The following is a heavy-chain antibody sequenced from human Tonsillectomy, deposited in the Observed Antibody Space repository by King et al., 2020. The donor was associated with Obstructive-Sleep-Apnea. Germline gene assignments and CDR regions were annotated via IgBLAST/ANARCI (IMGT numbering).Heavy chain of an antibody. CDR2: ISSSSSYT. CDR3: ARDPQTETYYEFWSGPGRYYYGMDV. CDR1: GFTFSDYY. D-gene: IGHD3-3*01. J-gene: IGHJ6*02. V-gene: IGHV3-11*06. Sequence: VQLVESGGGLVKPGGSLRLSCAASGFTFSDYYMSWIRQAPGKGLEWVSYISSSSSYTNYADSVKGRFTISSDNAKNSLYLQMNGLRAEDTAVYYCARDPQTETYYEFWSGPGRYYYGMDVWGQGTTVTVSS.